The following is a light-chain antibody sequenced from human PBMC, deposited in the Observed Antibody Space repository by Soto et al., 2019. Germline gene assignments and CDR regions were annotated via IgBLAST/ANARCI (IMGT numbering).Light chain of an antibody. CDR1: SSNIGSNT. J-gene: IGLJ2*01. CDR2: SNN. Sequence: QSVLTQPPSASGTPGQRVTISCSGSSSNIGSNTVNWYQQLPGTDPKLLIYSNNQRPSGFPDRFSGSKSGTSASLAISGLQSEDEADYYCAAWDDSLNGPYVVFGGGTKLTVL. V-gene: IGLV1-44*01. CDR3: AAWDDSLNGPYVV.